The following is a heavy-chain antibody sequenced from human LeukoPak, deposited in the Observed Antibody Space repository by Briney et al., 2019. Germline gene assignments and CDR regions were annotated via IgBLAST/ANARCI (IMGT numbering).Heavy chain of an antibody. J-gene: IGHJ4*02. CDR2: ISSSSSYI. V-gene: IGHV3-21*01. CDR3: AKVSHIVVVTAPYDY. Sequence: GGSLRLSCAASGFTFSSYSMNWVRQAPGKGLEWVSSISSSSSYIYYADSVKGRFTISRDNAKNSLYLQMNSLRAEDTAVYYCAKVSHIVVVTAPYDYWGQGTLVTVSS. CDR1: GFTFSSYS. D-gene: IGHD2-21*02.